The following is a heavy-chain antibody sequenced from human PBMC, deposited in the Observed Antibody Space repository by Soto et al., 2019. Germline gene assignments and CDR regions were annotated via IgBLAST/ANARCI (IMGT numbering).Heavy chain of an antibody. V-gene: IGHV4-4*07. Sequence: QMQLQESGPGLVKPSETLSLTCTVSGGSIRGYYWSWIRQSAGMRLEWIGRMHTSGSTNYNPSLKSRVTISVDMSKNNTVLKLMSVTAADTALYYCVRASMPKAHFDSCGQGTLVTVSS. D-gene: IGHD2-2*01. CDR2: MHTSGST. J-gene: IGHJ4*02. CDR1: GGSIRGYY. CDR3: VRASMPKAHFDS.